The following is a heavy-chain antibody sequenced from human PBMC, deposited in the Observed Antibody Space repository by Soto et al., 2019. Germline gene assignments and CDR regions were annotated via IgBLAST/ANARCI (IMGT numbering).Heavy chain of an antibody. CDR3: ARDREVRYFDWSYPGFDP. CDR1: GYTFTGYY. J-gene: IGHJ5*02. Sequence: ASVKVSCKASGYTFTGYYMHWVRQAPGQGLEWMGWINPNSGGTNYAQKFQGRVTMTRDTSISTAYMELSRLRSDDTAVYYCARDREVRYFDWSYPGFDPWGQGTLVTVS. V-gene: IGHV1-2*02. CDR2: INPNSGGT. D-gene: IGHD3-9*01.